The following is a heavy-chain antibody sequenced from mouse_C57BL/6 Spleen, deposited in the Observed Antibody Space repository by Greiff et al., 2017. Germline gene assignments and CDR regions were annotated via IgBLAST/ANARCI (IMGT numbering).Heavy chain of an antibody. D-gene: IGHD4-1*01. Sequence: VKLQESGAELVKPGASVKLSCKASGYTFTSYWMQWVKQRPGQGLEWIGEIDPSDSYTNYNQKFKGKATLTVDTSSSTAYMHLSSLTSEDSAVYYCARSTTGIGGYWGQGTTLTVSS. CDR1: GYTFTSYW. J-gene: IGHJ2*01. CDR3: ARSTTGIGGY. CDR2: IDPSDSYT. V-gene: IGHV1-50*01.